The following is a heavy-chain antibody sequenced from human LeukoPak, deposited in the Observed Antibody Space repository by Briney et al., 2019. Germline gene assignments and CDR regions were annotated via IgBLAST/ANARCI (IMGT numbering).Heavy chain of an antibody. V-gene: IGHV3-53*01. J-gene: IGHJ3*02. CDR1: GFTVSSNY. D-gene: IGHD2-21*02. CDR3: ARGGDWPLDAFDI. Sequence: GGSLRLSCAASGFTVSSNYMSWVRQAPGKGLEWVSVIYSGGSTYYADSVKGRFTISRDNSKNTLYLQMNSLRAEDTAVYYCARGGDWPLDAFDIWGQGTMVTVSS. CDR2: IYSGGST.